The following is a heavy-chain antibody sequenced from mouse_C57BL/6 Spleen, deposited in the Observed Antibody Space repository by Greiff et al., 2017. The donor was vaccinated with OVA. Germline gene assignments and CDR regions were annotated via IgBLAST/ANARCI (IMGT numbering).Heavy chain of an antibody. CDR2: IWSDGST. Sequence: VKLVESGPGLVAPSQSLSITCTVSGFSFTSYGVHWVRQPPGKGLEWLVVIWSDGSTTYNSALKSRLSISKDNSKSQVFLKMNSLQTDDTAMYYCARHAYDSYAMDYWGQGTSVTVSS. V-gene: IGHV2-6-1*01. J-gene: IGHJ4*01. CDR3: ARHAYDSYAMDY. CDR1: GFSFTSYG.